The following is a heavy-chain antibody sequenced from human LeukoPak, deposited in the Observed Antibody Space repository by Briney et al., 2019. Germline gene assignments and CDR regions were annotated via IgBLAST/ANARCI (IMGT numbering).Heavy chain of an antibody. J-gene: IGHJ4*02. Sequence: PGGSLRLSCGASGFTVSSKYMSWVRQAPGKGLEWVSVIYSGGYTDYADSVKGRFSISSDNSQNTVYLQMNSLRVEDTAIYYCARDWPGVDYWGQGTLVIVSS. CDR1: GFTVSSKY. CDR2: IYSGGYT. V-gene: IGHV3-53*01. CDR3: ARDWPGVDY.